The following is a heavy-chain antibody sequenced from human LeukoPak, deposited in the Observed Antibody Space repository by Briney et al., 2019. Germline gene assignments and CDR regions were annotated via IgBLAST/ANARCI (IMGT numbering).Heavy chain of an antibody. D-gene: IGHD7-27*01. V-gene: IGHV1-2*02. J-gene: IGHJ4*02. Sequence: ASVKVSCKASGYTFTSYAMNWVRQAPGQGLEWMGWINPNSGGTNYAQKFQGRVTMTRDTSISTAYMELSRLRSDDTAVYYCARGPPGDFDYWGQGTLVTVSS. CDR3: ARGPPGDFDY. CDR1: GYTFTSYA. CDR2: INPNSGGT.